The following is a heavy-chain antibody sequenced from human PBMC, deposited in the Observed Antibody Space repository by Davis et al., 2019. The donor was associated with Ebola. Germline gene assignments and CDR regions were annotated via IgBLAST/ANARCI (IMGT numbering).Heavy chain of an antibody. J-gene: IGHJ3*02. V-gene: IGHV3-72*01. D-gene: IGHD5-18*01. CDR2: IRNKGNSYTT. CDR1: GFTFSDHY. Sequence: PGRSLRLSCAASGFTFSDHYMDWVRQAPGQGLEWVARIRNKGNSYTTEYAASVKGRFTISRDDSENSHYLQMNSLKTEDTAVYYCARGSVGTAFRAFDIWGQGTMVTVSS. CDR3: ARGSVGTAFRAFDI.